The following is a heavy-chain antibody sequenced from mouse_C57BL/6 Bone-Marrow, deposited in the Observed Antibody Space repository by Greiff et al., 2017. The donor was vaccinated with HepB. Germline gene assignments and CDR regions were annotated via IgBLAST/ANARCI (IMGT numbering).Heavy chain of an antibody. Sequence: QVQLMESGPGLVQPSQSLSITCTVSGFSLTSYGVHWVRQSPGKGLEWLGVIRRDGSTDYNAAFMSRLSITKNNSKSQVFFKMKSLQADDTAIYYCAQGLWYFDVWGTGTTVTVSS. CDR1: GFSLTSYG. CDR3: AQGLWYFDV. CDR2: IRRDGST. V-gene: IGHV2-5*01. J-gene: IGHJ1*03.